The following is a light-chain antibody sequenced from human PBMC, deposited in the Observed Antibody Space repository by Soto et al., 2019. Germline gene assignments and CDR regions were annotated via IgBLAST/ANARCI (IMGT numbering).Light chain of an antibody. J-gene: IGKJ5*01. CDR2: GAS. Sequence: EIVLTQSPGTLSLSPGERATLSCRASESVSSSNLAWYQRKPAQAPKLLIYGASTRAIDIPNRISGSGSGTGFTLTISRLEPEDFAVYYCQQYGSSPRITFGQGTRLEIK. CDR1: ESVSSSN. CDR3: QQYGSSPRIT. V-gene: IGKV3-20*01.